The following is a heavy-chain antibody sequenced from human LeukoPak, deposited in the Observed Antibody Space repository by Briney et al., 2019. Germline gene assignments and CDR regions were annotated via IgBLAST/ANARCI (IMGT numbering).Heavy chain of an antibody. Sequence: PSETLSLTCTVSGGSISSGGYYWSWIRQPPGKGLEWIGYIYHSGSTYYNPSLKSRVTISVDRSKNQFSLKLSSVTAADSAVYYCARGEVVPAAFVDAAFYFDYWGQGTLVTVSS. J-gene: IGHJ4*02. CDR2: IYHSGST. D-gene: IGHD2-2*01. V-gene: IGHV4-30-2*01. CDR3: ARGEVVPAAFVDAAFYFDY. CDR1: GGSISSGGYY.